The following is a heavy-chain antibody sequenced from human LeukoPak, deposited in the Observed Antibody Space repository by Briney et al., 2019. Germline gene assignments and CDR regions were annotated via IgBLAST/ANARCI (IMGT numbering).Heavy chain of an antibody. J-gene: IGHJ6*02. D-gene: IGHD3-9*01. CDR1: GGSISSYY. V-gene: IGHV4-4*07. CDR3: AREGAYDILTGYYIYYYYGMDV. CDR2: IYTSGST. Sequence: PSETLSLTCIVSGGSISSYYWSWIRQPAGKGLEWIGRIYTSGSTNYNPSLKSRVTMSVDTSKNQFSLKLSSVTAADTAVYYCAREGAYDILTGYYIYYYYGMDVWGQGTTVTVSS.